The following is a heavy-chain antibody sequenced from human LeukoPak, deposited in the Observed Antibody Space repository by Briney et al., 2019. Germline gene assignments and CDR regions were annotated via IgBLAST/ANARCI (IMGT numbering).Heavy chain of an antibody. CDR2: INPSGGST. Sequence: ASVKVSCKASGYTFTSYYMHWVRQAPGQGLEWMGIINPSGGSTSYAQKFQGGVTLTRDTSTSTVYMELSSLRSEDTAVYYCARVKYSSGSTSSWFDPWGRGTPVAVSS. CDR1: GYTFTSYY. CDR3: ARVKYSSGSTSSWFDP. V-gene: IGHV1-46*01. J-gene: IGHJ5*02. D-gene: IGHD3-10*01.